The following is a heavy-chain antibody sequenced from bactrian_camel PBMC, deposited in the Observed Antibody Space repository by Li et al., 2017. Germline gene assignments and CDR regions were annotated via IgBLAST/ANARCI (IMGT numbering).Heavy chain of an antibody. D-gene: IGHD3*01. CDR3: AAAFEYAYCSASWSSGMNY. CDR1: HSTGC. Sequence: VQLVESGGGLVQPGGSLRLSCAATHSTGCMAWFRQAPGKEREGVAAVKSDSSTIYGDSVKGRFTISQDNAKNTVTLQMNSLKPEDTAIYYCAAAFEYAYCSASWSSGMNYRGQGTQVTVS. V-gene: IGHV3S53*01. J-gene: IGHJ4*01. CDR2: VKSDSST.